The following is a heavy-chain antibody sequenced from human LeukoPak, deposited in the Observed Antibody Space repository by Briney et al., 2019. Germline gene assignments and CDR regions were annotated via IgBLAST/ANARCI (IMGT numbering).Heavy chain of an antibody. D-gene: IGHD6-13*01. CDR2: IYNSGST. V-gene: IGHV4-59*01. J-gene: IGHJ5*02. Sequence: SETLSLTCTVSGGSISTYYWSWIRQPPGKGLEWIGYIYNSGSTSYNPSLKSRVTIVADTSKNQFSLKLSSVTAADTAVYYCARVLGIAAAANWFDPWGQGTLVTVSS. CDR3: ARVLGIAAAANWFDP. CDR1: GGSISTYY.